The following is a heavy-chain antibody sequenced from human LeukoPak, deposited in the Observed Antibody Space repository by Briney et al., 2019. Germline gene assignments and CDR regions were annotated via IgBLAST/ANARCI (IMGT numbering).Heavy chain of an antibody. V-gene: IGHV3-23*01. CDR3: ARWNHHMITFETYSYYGMDV. CDR1: GITLSNYG. J-gene: IGHJ6*02. CDR2: LSGSGGST. D-gene: IGHD3-16*01. Sequence: GGSLRLSCAVSGITLSNYGMTWVRQAPGKGLEWVAGLSGSGGSTNYADSVKGRFTISRDNAKNTLYLQMNSLRADDTAVYYCARWNHHMITFETYSYYGMDVWGQGTTVTVSS.